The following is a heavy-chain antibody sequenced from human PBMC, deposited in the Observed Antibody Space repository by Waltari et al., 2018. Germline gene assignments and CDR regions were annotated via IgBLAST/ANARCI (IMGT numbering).Heavy chain of an antibody. D-gene: IGHD4-4*01. CDR3: ARDRTVTLWVSYYYYGMDV. CDR2: INHSGST. CDR1: GGSFSGYY. V-gene: IGHV4-34*01. Sequence: QVQLQQWGAGLLKPSETLSLTCAVYGGSFSGYYWSWIRQPPGTGLDWIGEINHSGSTNYNPSLKSRVTISVDTSKNQFALKLSSVTAADTAVYYCARDRTVTLWVSYYYYGMDVWGQGTTVTVSS. J-gene: IGHJ6*02.